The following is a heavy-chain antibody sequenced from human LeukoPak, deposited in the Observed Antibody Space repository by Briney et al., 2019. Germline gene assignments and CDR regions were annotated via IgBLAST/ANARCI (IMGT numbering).Heavy chain of an antibody. Sequence: SETLSLTCAVSGGSIINYFWSWIRQPPGKGLEWIAFIYYTGSTNYNPSLKSRVTISVDTSKNQFSLQVNSVTAADTAVYYCARHRDSSRFKYAFDAWGQGKMVTVSS. J-gene: IGHJ3*01. CDR3: ARHRDSSRFKYAFDA. V-gene: IGHV4-59*12. D-gene: IGHD3-22*01. CDR1: GGSIINYF. CDR2: IYYTGST.